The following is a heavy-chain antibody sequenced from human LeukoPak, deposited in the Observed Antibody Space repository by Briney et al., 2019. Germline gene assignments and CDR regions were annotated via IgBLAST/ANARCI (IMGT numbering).Heavy chain of an antibody. D-gene: IGHD3-22*01. CDR2: IKSKGDGGTI. V-gene: IGHV3-15*01. J-gene: IGHJ4*02. Sequence: GGSLRLSCAASGFSFSNVWMIWVRQAPGKGLEWVGRIKSKGDGGTIEYAAPVKGRFTISRDDSKNTLYLEVNSLTTEDTAVYYCTTIGLTMIATYDYWGQGTLVTVSS. CDR1: GFSFSNVW. CDR3: TTIGLTMIATYDY.